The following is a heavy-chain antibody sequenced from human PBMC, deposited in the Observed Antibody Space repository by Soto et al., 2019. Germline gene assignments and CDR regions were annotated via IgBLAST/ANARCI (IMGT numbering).Heavy chain of an antibody. V-gene: IGHV4-59*08. D-gene: IGHD5-12*01. CDR1: GGSISSYY. J-gene: IGHJ4*02. CDR2: IYYSGST. CDR3: ARHGYSGYEVDY. Sequence: PSETLSLTCTFSGGSISSYYWSWIRQPPGKGLEWIGYIYYSGSTNYNPSLKSRVTISVDTSKNQFSLKLSSVTAADTAVYYCARHGYSGYEVDYWGQGTLVTVSS.